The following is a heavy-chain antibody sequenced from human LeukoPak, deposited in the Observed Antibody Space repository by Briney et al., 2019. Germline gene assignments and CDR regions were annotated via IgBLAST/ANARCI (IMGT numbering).Heavy chain of an antibody. CDR3: AKDPRGYSLASMGEYFQH. CDR1: GFTFSDYY. Sequence: PGGSLRLSCAASGFTFSDYYMSWIRQAPGEGPEYISYISGNSRIIYYADSVKGRFSISRDISKNTVYVQMNSLRTDDTAMYYCAKDPRGYSLASMGEYFQHWGQGTLVIVS. D-gene: IGHD5-12*01. V-gene: IGHV3-11*04. CDR2: ISGNSRII. J-gene: IGHJ1*01.